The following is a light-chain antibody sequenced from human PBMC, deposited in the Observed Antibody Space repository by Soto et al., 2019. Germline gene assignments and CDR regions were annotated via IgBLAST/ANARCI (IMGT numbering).Light chain of an antibody. J-gene: IGLJ1*01. CDR3: SSYAGSSNV. V-gene: IGLV2-8*01. Sequence: QSVLTQPASASGSPGRSVAISCTGTSSDVGGYNYVSWYQQHPGKAPKLMIYEVNKRPSGVPDRFSGSKSGNTASLTVSGLQAEDEADYYCSSYAGSSNVFGTGTKVTVL. CDR2: EVN. CDR1: SSDVGGYNY.